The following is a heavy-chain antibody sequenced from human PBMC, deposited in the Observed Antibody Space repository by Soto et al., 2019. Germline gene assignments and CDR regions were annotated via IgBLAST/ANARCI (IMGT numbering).Heavy chain of an antibody. CDR1: GYTFTGYY. CDR3: ARQYYCDISGYYLPRSYGMDV. CDR2: INPNSGGT. Sequence: ASVKVSCKASGYTFTGYYMHWVRQAPGQGLEWMGWINPNSGGTNYAQKFQGWVTMTRDTSISTAYMELSRLRSDDTAVYYCARQYYCDISGYYLPRSYGMDVWGQVTSATVYS. D-gene: IGHD3-22*01. J-gene: IGHJ6*02. V-gene: IGHV1-2*04.